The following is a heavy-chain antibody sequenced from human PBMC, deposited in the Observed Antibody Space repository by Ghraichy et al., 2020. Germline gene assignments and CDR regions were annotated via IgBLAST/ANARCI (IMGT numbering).Heavy chain of an antibody. V-gene: IGHV1-2*02. CDR3: ARDVDTIMVGWFDT. D-gene: IGHD5-18*01. CDR2: ISPNSGGT. Sequence: ASVKVSCKASGYTFTDSYMHWVRQAPGQGLEWMGWISPNSGGTHFAQQFQGRVTMTRDTSITTAYMELSRLRSDDTAVYYCARDVDTIMVGWFDTWGQGSQVTVST. CDR1: GYTFTDSY. J-gene: IGHJ5*02.